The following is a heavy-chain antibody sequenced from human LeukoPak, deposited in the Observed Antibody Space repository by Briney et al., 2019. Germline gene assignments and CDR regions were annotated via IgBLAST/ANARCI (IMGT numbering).Heavy chain of an antibody. CDR2: SQFDGSSE. J-gene: IGHJ3*02. CDR1: GFTFRTSG. CDR3: AREADRIQPGAFDI. Sequence: GWSLRLSCAASGFTFRTSGMHWVRQAPGKALEWVAFSQFDGSSEYYADSVKARFTVSRDNSRNTLFLQVNSLRADATAVYYCAREADRIQPGAFDIWGQGTMVTASS. V-gene: IGHV3-30*02. D-gene: IGHD5-18*01.